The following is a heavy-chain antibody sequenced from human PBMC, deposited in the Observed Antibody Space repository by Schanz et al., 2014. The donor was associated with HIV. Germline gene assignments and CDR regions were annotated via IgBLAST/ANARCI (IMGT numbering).Heavy chain of an antibody. Sequence: QVQLQQWGAGLLKPSETLSLTCAVYGGSVSGHYWSWIRQSPGKGLEWIGEINHSGATRYNSSLNTRVTMSLDPSRRQISLKVTSVTAADTAVYYCARATTDNFDPTYYFQSWGQGTLVTVSS. V-gene: IGHV4-34*01. D-gene: IGHD5-12*01. CDR2: INHSGAT. CDR3: ARATTDNFDPTYYFQS. J-gene: IGHJ4*02. CDR1: GGSVSGHY.